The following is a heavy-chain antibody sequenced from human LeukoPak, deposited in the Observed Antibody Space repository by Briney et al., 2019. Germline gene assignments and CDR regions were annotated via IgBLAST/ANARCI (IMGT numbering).Heavy chain of an antibody. CDR2: IKSKTDGGTT. V-gene: IGHV3-15*01. CDR1: GFTFSNAW. Sequence: GGSLRLSCAASGFTFSNAWMSWVRQAPGKGLEWVGRIKSKTDGGTTDYAAPVKGRFTISRDDSKNTLYLQMNSLKTEDTAVYYCTTYYYDSSGYQALTIDYWGQGTLVTVSS. D-gene: IGHD3-22*01. J-gene: IGHJ4*02. CDR3: TTYYYDSSGYQALTIDY.